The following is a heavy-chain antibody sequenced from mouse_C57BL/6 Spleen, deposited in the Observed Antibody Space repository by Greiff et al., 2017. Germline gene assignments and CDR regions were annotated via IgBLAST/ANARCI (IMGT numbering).Heavy chain of an antibody. D-gene: IGHD1-1*01. J-gene: IGHJ4*01. CDR1: GYTFTSYW. Sequence: QVQLQQPGAELVMPGASVKLSCKASGYTFTSYWMHWVKQRPGQGLEWIGVIDPSDSYTNYNQKFKGKSTLTVDKSSSTAYMQLSSLTSEDSAVYYCARGPTVVAENYYAMDYWGQGTSVTVSS. CDR2: IDPSDSYT. CDR3: ARGPTVVAENYYAMDY. V-gene: IGHV1-69*01.